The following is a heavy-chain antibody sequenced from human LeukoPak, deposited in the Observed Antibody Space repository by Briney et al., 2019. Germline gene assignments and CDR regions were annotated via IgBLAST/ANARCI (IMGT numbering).Heavy chain of an antibody. CDR1: GSTFSGSA. CDR2: IRSKANSYAT. V-gene: IGHV3-73*01. J-gene: IGHJ1*01. Sequence: GGSLRLSCAASGSTFSGSAMHWVRQASGKGLEWVGRIRSKANSYATAYAASVKGRFTISRDDSENTAYLQMNSLKTEDTAVYYCTIARGSPFSFQHWGQGTLVTVSS. CDR3: TIARGSPFSFQH. D-gene: IGHD6-6*01.